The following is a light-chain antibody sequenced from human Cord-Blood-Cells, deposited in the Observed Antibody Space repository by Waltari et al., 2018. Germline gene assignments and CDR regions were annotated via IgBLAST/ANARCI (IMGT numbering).Light chain of an antibody. V-gene: IGKV1-39*01. Sequence: DLQMTQSPSSLSASVGDRVTITCRASQSISSYLNWYQQKPGKAPKLLCYAASSLQSGVPSRFSGSGSGTDFTLTLGSLQPEDVATYYCQQSYSTPWTFGQGTKVEIK. J-gene: IGKJ1*01. CDR2: AAS. CDR1: QSISSY. CDR3: QQSYSTPWT.